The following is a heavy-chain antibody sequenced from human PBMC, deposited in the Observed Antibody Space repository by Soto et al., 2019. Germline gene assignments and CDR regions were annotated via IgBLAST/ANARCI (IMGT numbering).Heavy chain of an antibody. J-gene: IGHJ4*02. D-gene: IGHD6-19*01. CDR1: GGSFSGYY. V-gene: IGHV4-34*01. CDR3: ASNLSGYSSGAIGY. Sequence: ASETLSLTCAVYGGSFSGYYWSWIRQPPGKGLEWIGEINHSGSTNYNPSLKSRVTISVDTSKNQFSLKLSSVTAADTAVYYCASNLSGYSSGAIGYWGQGTLVTVSS. CDR2: INHSGST.